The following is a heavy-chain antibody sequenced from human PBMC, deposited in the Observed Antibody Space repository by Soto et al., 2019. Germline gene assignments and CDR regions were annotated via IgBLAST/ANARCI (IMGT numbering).Heavy chain of an antibody. J-gene: IGHJ5*01. D-gene: IGHD6-13*01. Sequence: QVQLVQSGAEVKKPGASAKVSCKAYGYTFTSYGFSWVRQAPGQGLEWMGWISVYNVNTNYAQKFQGRVSLSTDTATSTAYMELRSLISDDTAVYYCAIDGASAGTTWFDSWGQGTLVTVSS. CDR2: ISVYNVNT. CDR1: GYTFTSYG. CDR3: AIDGASAGTTWFDS. V-gene: IGHV1-18*01.